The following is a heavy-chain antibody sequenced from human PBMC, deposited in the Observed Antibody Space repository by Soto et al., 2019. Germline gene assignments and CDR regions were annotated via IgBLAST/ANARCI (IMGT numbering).Heavy chain of an antibody. CDR3: AREPRGEGPAGYNWFDH. CDR1: GGSISSSY. J-gene: IGHJ5*02. D-gene: IGHD6-25*01. Sequence: SETLSLTCSVSGGSISSSYWNWIRQPAGKGLEWIGRFYTTGRASYNPSLKGRLTLSGDTSKNQFSPRLGSVTAADTAVYYCAREPRGEGPAGYNWFDHWGQGTLVTVSS. CDR2: FYTTGRA. V-gene: IGHV4-4*07.